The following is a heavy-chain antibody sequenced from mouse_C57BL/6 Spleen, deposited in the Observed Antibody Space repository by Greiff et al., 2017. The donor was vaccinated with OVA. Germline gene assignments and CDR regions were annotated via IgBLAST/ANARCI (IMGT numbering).Heavy chain of an antibody. J-gene: IGHJ3*01. CDR1: GYTFTSYW. Sequence: VQLQQPGAELVKPGASVKLSCKASGYTFTSYWMQWVKQRPGQGLEWIGEIDPSDSYTNYNQKFKGKATLTVDTSSSTAYMQLSSLTSEDSAVYYCASYGNYGRFAYWGQGTLVTVSA. V-gene: IGHV1-50*01. CDR3: ASYGNYGRFAY. D-gene: IGHD2-1*01. CDR2: IDPSDSYT.